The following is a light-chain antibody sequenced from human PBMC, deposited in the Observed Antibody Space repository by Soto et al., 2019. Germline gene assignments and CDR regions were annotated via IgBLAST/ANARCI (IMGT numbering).Light chain of an antibody. CDR2: SAS. J-gene: IGKJ5*01. V-gene: IGKV1-39*01. CDR3: QQSYGSPPIT. CDR1: QSIRSF. Sequence: DIQMTQSPSSLSASVGDRITITCRASQSIRSFLNWYQQKPGKAPKLLIYSASSLQSGVPSRFSGSGSGTDFTLTINNLQPEDFATYYCQQSYGSPPITFGQGTRLEIK.